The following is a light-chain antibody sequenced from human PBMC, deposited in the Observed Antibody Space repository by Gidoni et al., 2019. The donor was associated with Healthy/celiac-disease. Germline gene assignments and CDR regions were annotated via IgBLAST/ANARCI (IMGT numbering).Light chain of an antibody. CDR1: KLGDKY. J-gene: IGLJ2*01. V-gene: IGLV3-1*01. CDR2: HDS. Sequence: SYELTQPPSMSVSPGQTARLTCPGDKLGDKYACWYQQKPAQSPVLVIYHDSKRPSGIPERFSGSNSGNTATLTISGTQAMDEADYYCQAWDSSTLVVFGGGTKLTVL. CDR3: QAWDSSTLVV.